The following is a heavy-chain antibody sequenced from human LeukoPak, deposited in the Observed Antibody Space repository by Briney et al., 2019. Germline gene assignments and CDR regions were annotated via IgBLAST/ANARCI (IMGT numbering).Heavy chain of an antibody. CDR2: INPSGGST. Sequence: GASVKVSCKASGYSFTSNYIHWVRQAPGQGLEWMGVINPSGGSTSYAQKFQGRIIMTRDTSTSTVYMELSSLRSEDTAVYYCARGRDITGYSDYWGQGTLVTVSS. D-gene: IGHD3-22*01. CDR3: ARGRDITGYSDY. V-gene: IGHV1-46*01. CDR1: GYSFTSNY. J-gene: IGHJ4*02.